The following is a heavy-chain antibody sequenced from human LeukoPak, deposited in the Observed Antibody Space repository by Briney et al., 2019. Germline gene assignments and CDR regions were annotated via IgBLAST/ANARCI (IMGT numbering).Heavy chain of an antibody. CDR2: ITGSGGST. V-gene: IGHV3-23*01. D-gene: IGHD3-22*01. J-gene: IGHJ5*02. CDR3: AKDGSRGYYLTGNWFDP. CDR1: GFTFSSYV. Sequence: TGGALRLSCAASGFTFSSYVMSWVRQAPGKGLEWVSAITGSGGSTYDADSVKGRFTISRDNSKNTLYLQMNSLRAEDTAVYYCAKDGSRGYYLTGNWFDPWGQGTLVTVSS.